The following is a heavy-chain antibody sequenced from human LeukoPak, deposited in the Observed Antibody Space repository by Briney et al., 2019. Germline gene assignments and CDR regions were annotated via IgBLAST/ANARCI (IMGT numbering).Heavy chain of an antibody. Sequence: SETLSLTCTVSGGSISSYYWSWIRQPAGKGLEWIGRIYTSGSTNYNPSLKSRVTISVDTSKNQFSLKLSSVTAADTAVYYCARELGRFYDYVWGSYRSDYWGQGTLVTVSS. D-gene: IGHD3-16*02. CDR2: IYTSGST. J-gene: IGHJ4*02. CDR1: GGSISSYY. CDR3: ARELGRFYDYVWGSYRSDY. V-gene: IGHV4-4*07.